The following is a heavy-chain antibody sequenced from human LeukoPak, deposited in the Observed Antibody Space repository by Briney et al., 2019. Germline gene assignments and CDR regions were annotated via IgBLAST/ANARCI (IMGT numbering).Heavy chain of an antibody. CDR3: AKGDYYGSGSYYNVYYFDY. Sequence: QAGGSLRLSCAASGFTFSSYAMSWVRQAPGKGLEWVSATSGSGGSTYYADSVKGRFTISRDNSKNTLYLQMNSLRAEDTAVYYCAKGDYYGSGSYYNVYYFDYWGQGTLVTVSS. J-gene: IGHJ4*02. CDR1: GFTFSSYA. V-gene: IGHV3-23*01. D-gene: IGHD3-10*01. CDR2: TSGSGGST.